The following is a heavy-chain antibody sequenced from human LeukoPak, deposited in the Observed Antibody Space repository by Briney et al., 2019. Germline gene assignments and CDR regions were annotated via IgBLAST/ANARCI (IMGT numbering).Heavy chain of an antibody. D-gene: IGHD6-19*01. CDR2: IYPGDSDT. J-gene: IGHJ3*02. V-gene: IGHV5-51*01. CDR3: ARPLVVAALDAFDI. CDR1: GYSFTSYW. Sequence: GKSLKISCKGSGYSFTSYWLGWVRQMPGKGLEWMGIIYPGDSDTRYSPSFQGQVTISADKSINTAYLQWSSLKASDTAMYYCARPLVVAALDAFDIWGQGTMVTVSS.